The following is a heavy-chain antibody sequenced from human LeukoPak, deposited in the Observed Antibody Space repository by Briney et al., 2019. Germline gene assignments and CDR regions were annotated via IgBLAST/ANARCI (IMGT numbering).Heavy chain of an antibody. CDR1: GGTFSSYA. V-gene: IGHV1-69*05. J-gene: IGHJ4*02. CDR2: IIPIFGTA. CDR3: ARVTVTTSEVDY. D-gene: IGHD4-17*01. Sequence: ASVKVSCKASGGTFSSYAISWVRQAPGQGLEWMGGIIPIFGTANYAQKFQGRVTITTDESTSTAYMELSSLRSEDTAVYYCARVTVTTSEVDYWGQGTLDTVSS.